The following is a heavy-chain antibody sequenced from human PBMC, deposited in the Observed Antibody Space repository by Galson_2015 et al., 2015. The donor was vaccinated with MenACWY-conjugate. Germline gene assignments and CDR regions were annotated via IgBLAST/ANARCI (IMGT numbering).Heavy chain of an antibody. J-gene: IGHJ6*02. V-gene: IGHV5-51*01. D-gene: IGHD5-12*01. CDR1: GYSFPSYW. CDR2: IYPGASYT. Sequence: QSGAAVKKPGESLKISCKGSGYSFPSYWIGWVRQLPGKGLAWIGHIYPGASYTRYSPSLKAQVTLTARKSISTAYLQWRWQKASDTARYYGARQRYSGSEFRMLYDMDVWGQGTTVTVSS. CDR3: ARQRYSGSEFRMLYDMDV.